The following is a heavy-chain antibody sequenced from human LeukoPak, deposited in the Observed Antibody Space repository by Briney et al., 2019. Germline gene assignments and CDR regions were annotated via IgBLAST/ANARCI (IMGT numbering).Heavy chain of an antibody. CDR2: ISSSSSYI. V-gene: IGHV3-21*01. J-gene: IGHJ5*02. Sequence: PGGSLRLSCAASGFTFSSYSMNWVRQAPGKGLEWVSSISSSSSYIYYADSVKGRFTISRDNAKNSLYPQMNSLRAEDTAVYYCARDFQGSHDYGDFGATYNWFDPWGQGTLVTVSS. D-gene: IGHD4-17*01. CDR3: ARDFQGSHDYGDFGATYNWFDP. CDR1: GFTFSSYS.